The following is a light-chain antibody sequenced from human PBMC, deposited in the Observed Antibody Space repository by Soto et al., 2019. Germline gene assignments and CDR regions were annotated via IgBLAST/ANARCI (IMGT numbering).Light chain of an antibody. J-gene: IGLJ2*01. CDR3: SSYTSSSTLVV. V-gene: IGLV2-14*01. CDR1: SSDVGGYNY. CDR2: EVS. Sequence: QAVSVSGSPGQSITISCTGTSSDVGGYNYVSWYQQHPGKAPKLMIYEVSNRPSGVSNRFSGSKSGNTASLTISGLQAEDEADYYCSSYTSSSTLVVFGGGTKLTVL.